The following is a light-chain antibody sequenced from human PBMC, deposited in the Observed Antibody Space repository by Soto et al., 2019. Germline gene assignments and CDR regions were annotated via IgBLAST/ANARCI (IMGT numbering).Light chain of an antibody. CDR2: DAS. CDR1: QSVDHY. J-gene: IGKJ4*01. V-gene: IGKV3-11*01. Sequence: ETVLTQSPATLSLFPGERATLSCRASQSVDHYLAWYQQKPGQAPRLLIYDASNRATGIPARFSGSGSGTDFTVTISSLEPEDFAGYYCQQRKNWPPLTFGGGTKVEIK. CDR3: QQRKNWPPLT.